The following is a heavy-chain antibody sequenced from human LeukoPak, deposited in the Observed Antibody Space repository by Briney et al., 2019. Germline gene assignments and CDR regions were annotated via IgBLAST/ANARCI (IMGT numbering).Heavy chain of an antibody. D-gene: IGHD2-21*02. J-gene: IGHJ4*02. Sequence: GGSLRLSCAASGFTFSAYAMSWVRQAPGKGLEWVSAISGVDSTTYYADSVKGRFTISRDNSMNTLYLQMNSLRAEDTAAYYCAKTASGVTDSYFDYWGQGTLVTVSS. V-gene: IGHV3-23*01. CDR3: AKTASGVTDSYFDY. CDR1: GFTFSAYA. CDR2: ISGVDSTT.